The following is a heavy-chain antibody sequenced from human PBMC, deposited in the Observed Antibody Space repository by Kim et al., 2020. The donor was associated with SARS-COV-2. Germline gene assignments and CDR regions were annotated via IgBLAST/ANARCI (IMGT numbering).Heavy chain of an antibody. D-gene: IGHD2-15*01. Sequence: GGSLRLSYAASGLTFSNYWMHWVRQAPGKGLVWVSRINSDGSTTSYADAVKGRFTISRDDAKNTLYLQMNSLRAEDTAVYYCARRYGGSPYWYFDLWGRGTLVTVSS. V-gene: IGHV3-74*01. CDR2: INSDGSTT. CDR3: ARRYGGSPYWYFDL. J-gene: IGHJ2*01. CDR1: GLTFSNYW.